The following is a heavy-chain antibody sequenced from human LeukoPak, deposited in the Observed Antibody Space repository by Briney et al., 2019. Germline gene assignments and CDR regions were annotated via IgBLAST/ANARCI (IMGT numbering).Heavy chain of an antibody. CDR2: INHSGST. V-gene: IGHV4-34*01. CDR3: ASNYYYDSSGYSAY. D-gene: IGHD3-22*01. Sequence: TSETLSLTCAVYGGSFSGYYWSWIRQPPGKGLEWIGEINHSGSTNYNPSLKSRVTISVDTSKNQFSLKLSSVTAADTAVCYCASNYYYDSSGYSAYWGQGTLVTVSS. J-gene: IGHJ4*02. CDR1: GGSFSGYY.